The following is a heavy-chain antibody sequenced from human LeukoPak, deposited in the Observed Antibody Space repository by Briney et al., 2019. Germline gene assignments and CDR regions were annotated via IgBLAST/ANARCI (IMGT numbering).Heavy chain of an antibody. CDR1: GDSVSSNSAA. D-gene: IGHD2-15*01. V-gene: IGHV6-1*01. CDR2: TYYRSKWYN. Sequence: SQTLSLTCAISGDSVSSNSAAWNWIRQSPSRGLEWLGRTYYRSKWYNDYAVSVKSRITINPDASKDQFSLQLNSVTPEDTAVYYCARGRFRLGYCSGGSCYVDYWGQGTLVTVSS. CDR3: ARGRFRLGYCSGGSCYVDY. J-gene: IGHJ4*02.